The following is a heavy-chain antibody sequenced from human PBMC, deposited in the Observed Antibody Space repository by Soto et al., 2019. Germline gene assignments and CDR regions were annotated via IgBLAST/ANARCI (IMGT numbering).Heavy chain of an antibody. CDR3: AIRAVGVAGPIDY. CDR2: IIPIFGTA. V-gene: IGHV1-69*01. J-gene: IGHJ4*02. CDR1: GGTFSSYA. Sequence: QVQLVQAGAEVKKPGSSVKVSCKASGGTFSSYAISWVRQAPGQVLEWMGGIIPIFGTANYAQKFQGRVTITADESTSKAYMELSSLRSEDTAVYYCAIRAVGVAGPIDYWGQGTLVTVSS. D-gene: IGHD6-19*01.